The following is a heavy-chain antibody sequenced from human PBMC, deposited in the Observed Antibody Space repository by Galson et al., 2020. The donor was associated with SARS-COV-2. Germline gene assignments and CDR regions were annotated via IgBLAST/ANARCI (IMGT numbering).Heavy chain of an antibody. D-gene: IGHD3-9*01. Sequence: SQTLSLTCTVSGGSISSGSYYWSWIRQPAGKGLEWIGRIYTSGSTNYNPSLKSRVTISVDTSKNQFSLKLSSVTAADTAVYYCARDPFYYDILTGYYYYYGMDVWGQGTTVTVSS. CDR2: IYTSGST. J-gene: IGHJ6*02. V-gene: IGHV4-61*02. CDR1: GGSISSGSYY. CDR3: ARDPFYYDILTGYYYYYGMDV.